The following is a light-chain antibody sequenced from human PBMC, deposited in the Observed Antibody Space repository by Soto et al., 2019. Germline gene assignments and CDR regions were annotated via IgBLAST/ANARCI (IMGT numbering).Light chain of an antibody. CDR2: DAS. V-gene: IGKV1-5*01. Sequence: GDRVTITCRASQSISSWLAWYQQKPGKAPKLLIYDASSLESGVPSRFSGSGSGTEFTLTISSLQPDDFATYYCQQWTFGKGTKVEIK. CDR3: QQWT. CDR1: QSISSW. J-gene: IGKJ1*01.